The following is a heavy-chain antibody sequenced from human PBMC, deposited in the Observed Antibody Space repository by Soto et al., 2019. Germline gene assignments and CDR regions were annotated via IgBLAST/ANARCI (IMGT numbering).Heavy chain of an antibody. V-gene: IGHV3-21*01. CDR1: GFTFSSYS. CDR2: ISSSSSYI. Sequence: GGSLRLSCAASGFTFSSYSMNWVRQAPGKGLEWVSSISSSSSYIYYADSVKGRFTISRDNAKNSLYLQMNSLRAEDTAVYYCARVSSHYYYGMDVWGQGTTVTVSS. D-gene: IGHD2-2*01. J-gene: IGHJ6*02. CDR3: ARVSSHYYYGMDV.